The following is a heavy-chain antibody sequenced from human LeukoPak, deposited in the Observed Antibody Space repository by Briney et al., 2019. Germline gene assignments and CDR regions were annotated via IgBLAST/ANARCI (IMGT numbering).Heavy chain of an antibody. CDR3: AREGNSGWYSDY. CDR1: GYTFTNYG. J-gene: IGHJ4*01. V-gene: IGHV1-18*01. CDR2: ISAYNGNT. Sequence: ASVKVFCKASGYTFTNYGISWVRQAPGQGLEWMGWISAYNGNTNYAQKLQGRVTMTTDTSTSTAYMDLRSLRSDDEAVYYCAREGNSGWYSDYWGQGTLVTVSS. D-gene: IGHD6-19*01.